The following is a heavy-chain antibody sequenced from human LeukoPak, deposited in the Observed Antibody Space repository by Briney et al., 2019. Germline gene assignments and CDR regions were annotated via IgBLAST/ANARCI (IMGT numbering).Heavy chain of an antibody. J-gene: IGHJ6*02. CDR2: ISSSSSTI. D-gene: IGHD3-16*01. V-gene: IGHV3-48*04. Sequence: GGSLRLSCAASGFTFSSYSMNWVRQAPGKGLEWVSYISSSSSTIYYADSVKGRFTISRDNAKNSLYLQMNSLRAEDAAVYYCARDRLRIGRVPDYYYGMDVWGQGTTVTVSS. CDR1: GFTFSSYS. CDR3: ARDRLRIGRVPDYYYGMDV.